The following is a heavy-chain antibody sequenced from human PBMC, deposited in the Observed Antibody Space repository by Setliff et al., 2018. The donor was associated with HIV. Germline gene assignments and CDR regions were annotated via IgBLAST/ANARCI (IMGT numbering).Heavy chain of an antibody. V-gene: IGHV1-69*10. J-gene: IGHJ3*02. CDR2: IIPIVGQT. D-gene: IGHD1-26*01. Sequence: SVKVSCKTSRGTFSSYAVSWVRQGPGQGLEWMGGIIPIVGQTNYAQKFQGRFTITADTSTNTAFMELTSLTSEDTAFYYCARAYRPRALDIWGQGTMVTVS. CDR3: ARAYRPRALDI. CDR1: RGTFSSYA.